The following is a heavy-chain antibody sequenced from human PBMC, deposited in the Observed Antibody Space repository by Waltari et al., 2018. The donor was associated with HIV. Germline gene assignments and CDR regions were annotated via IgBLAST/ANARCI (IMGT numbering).Heavy chain of an antibody. J-gene: IGHJ3*02. CDR2: IYFSGAA. CDR3: ARRHYDATFDI. D-gene: IGHD3-3*01. V-gene: IGHV4-39*01. CDR1: GASINSDDHF. Sequence: QLHESGPGLVKSSETLSLNCTVSGASINSDDHFWGWIRESPGKGLEWLGSIYFSGAAYYNPSLKSRVTMSVDTSKSQFSMRLTSETAADTGTYYCARRHYDATFDIWGLGTMVAVSS.